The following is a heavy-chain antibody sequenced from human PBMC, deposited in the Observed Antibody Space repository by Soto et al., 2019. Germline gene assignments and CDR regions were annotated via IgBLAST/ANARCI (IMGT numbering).Heavy chain of an antibody. D-gene: IGHD2-15*01. V-gene: IGHV1-2*02. Sequence: GASVKVSCKASGYTFTGYYMHWVRRAPGQGLEWMGWINPNSGGTNYAQKFQGRVTMTRDTSISTAYMELSRLRSDDTAVYYCARNSGGSWAPPRLDYWGQGTLVTVSS. CDR1: GYTFTGYY. CDR3: ARNSGGSWAPPRLDY. J-gene: IGHJ4*02. CDR2: INPNSGGT.